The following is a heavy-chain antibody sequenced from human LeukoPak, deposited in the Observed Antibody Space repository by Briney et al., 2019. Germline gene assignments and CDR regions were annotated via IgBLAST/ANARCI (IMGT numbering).Heavy chain of an antibody. D-gene: IGHD6-19*01. V-gene: IGHV1-18*04. Sequence: GASVKVSCRASGYTFTTNGISWVRQAPAQGLEWMAWISPDNGDTKYAQEFQGRLTVTTDTSTSTAYMELRSLRSNDTAVYYCARLRGGIYSSRDAFDIWGQGTMVTVSS. CDR3: ARLRGGIYSSRDAFDI. CDR1: GYTFTTNG. CDR2: ISPDNGDT. J-gene: IGHJ3*02.